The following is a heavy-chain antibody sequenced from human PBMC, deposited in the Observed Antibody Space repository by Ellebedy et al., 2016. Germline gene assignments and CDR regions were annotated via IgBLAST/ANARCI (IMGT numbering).Heavy chain of an antibody. CDR2: INHSGST. Sequence: SETLSLTCAVYGGSFSGYYWSWIRQPPGKGLEWIGEINHSGSTNYNPSLKSRVTISVDTSKNQFSLKLSSVTAADTAVYYCAKGGFVVVPAAIRPYYYYGMDVWGQGTTVTVSS. D-gene: IGHD2-2*01. J-gene: IGHJ6*02. V-gene: IGHV4-34*01. CDR3: AKGGFVVVPAAIRPYYYYGMDV. CDR1: GGSFSGYY.